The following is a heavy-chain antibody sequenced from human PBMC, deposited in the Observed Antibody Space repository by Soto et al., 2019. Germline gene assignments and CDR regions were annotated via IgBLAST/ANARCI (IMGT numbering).Heavy chain of an antibody. CDR2: IYDSGST. D-gene: IGHD6-6*01. V-gene: IGHV4-59*01. Sequence: SETLSLTCTVSGGSIISYYWSWILQPPGKGLEWIGYIYDSGSTNYNPSLKSRVTISVDTSKNQFSLKLTSVTAADTAVYYCAAPPRYWGQGTLVTVSS. J-gene: IGHJ4*01. CDR1: GGSIISYY. CDR3: AAPPRY.